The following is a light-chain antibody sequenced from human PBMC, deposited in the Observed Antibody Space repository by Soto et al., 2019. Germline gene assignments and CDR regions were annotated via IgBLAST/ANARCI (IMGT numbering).Light chain of an antibody. Sequence: AIRMTQSPSSLSASTGDRVTITCRASQGISSYLAWYQQKPGKAPKLLIYAASTLRSGVPSRFSGSGSGTDFTLTIRCLQSEDFATYYSQQYYSYLPLTFGGGTKVEIK. CDR3: QQYYSYLPLT. J-gene: IGKJ4*01. CDR2: AAS. CDR1: QGISSY. V-gene: IGKV1-8*01.